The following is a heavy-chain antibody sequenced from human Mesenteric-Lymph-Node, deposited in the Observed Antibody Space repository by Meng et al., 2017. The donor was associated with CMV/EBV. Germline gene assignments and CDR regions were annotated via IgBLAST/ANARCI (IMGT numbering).Heavy chain of an antibody. Sequence: GGSLRLSCAASGFTFSSYSMNWVRQAPGKGLEWVSSISSSSSYIYYADSVKGRFIISRDDSKNTLYLQMNSLRAEDTAVYYCARPRRGGSAFDIWGRGTMVTVSS. CDR1: GFTFSSYS. CDR3: ARPRRGGSAFDI. CDR2: ISSSSSYI. D-gene: IGHD1-26*01. V-gene: IGHV3-21*01. J-gene: IGHJ3*02.